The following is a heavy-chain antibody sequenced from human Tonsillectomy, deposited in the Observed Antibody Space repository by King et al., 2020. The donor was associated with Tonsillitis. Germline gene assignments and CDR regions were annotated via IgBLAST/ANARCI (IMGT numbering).Heavy chain of an antibody. D-gene: IGHD3-22*01. V-gene: IGHV3-48*01. CDR1: EFIFSTFN. Sequence: VQLVESGGGSVQPGGSLRLSCTGSEFIFSTFNMNWFRQAPGKGLEWISYINHKGDSIYYQDFAKGRFTISRDNAKKSLYLQMNSLGAEDTAVYYCARDDYDNDDFGWGQGTLVTVSS. CDR2: INHKGDSI. J-gene: IGHJ4*02. CDR3: ARDDYDNDDFG.